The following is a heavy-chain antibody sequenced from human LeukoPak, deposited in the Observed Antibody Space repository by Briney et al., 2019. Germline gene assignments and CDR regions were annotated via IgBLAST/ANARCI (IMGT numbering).Heavy chain of an antibody. D-gene: IGHD4-17*01. Sequence: SETLSLTCTVSGGSISSGDCYWSWIRQPPGKGLEWIGYIYYSGSTYYNPSLKSRVTISVDTSKNQFSLKLSSVTAADTAVYYCARGGGDYGDYPAAFDIRGQGTMVTVSS. CDR3: ARGGGDYGDYPAAFDI. CDR2: IYYSGST. CDR1: GGSISSGDCY. J-gene: IGHJ3*02. V-gene: IGHV4-30-4*08.